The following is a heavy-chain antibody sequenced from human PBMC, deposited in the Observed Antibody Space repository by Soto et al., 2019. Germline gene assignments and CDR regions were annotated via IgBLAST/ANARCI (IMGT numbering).Heavy chain of an antibody. CDR1: GFTFSSYG. Sequence: QVQLVESGGGVVQPGRSLRLSCTASGFTFSSYGIYWVRQAPGKGLEWVALISYDGNNKYYADSVRGRFTVSRDNAKTTLYLQMNSLKIEDTAVYYCAKDLLTVGATTGVWFFDLWGRGTLVTVSS. CDR3: AKDLLTVGATTGVWFFDL. V-gene: IGHV3-30*18. J-gene: IGHJ2*01. CDR2: ISYDGNNK. D-gene: IGHD1-26*01.